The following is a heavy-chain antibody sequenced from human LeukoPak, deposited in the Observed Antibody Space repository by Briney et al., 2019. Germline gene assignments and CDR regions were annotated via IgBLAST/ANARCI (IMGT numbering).Heavy chain of an antibody. D-gene: IGHD5-18*01. CDR1: GFTFYNHA. CDR3: ARDVRGYRRPLDY. Sequence: GGSLRLSCATSGFTFYNHAMNWVRQSPGKGLEWVTGIGGGGDVTYIADFVKGRFTISRDNSKDTLYLQMNNLTAADTALYYCARDVRGYRRPLDYWGQGTLVTVSS. V-gene: IGHV3-23*01. CDR2: IGGGGDVT. J-gene: IGHJ4*02.